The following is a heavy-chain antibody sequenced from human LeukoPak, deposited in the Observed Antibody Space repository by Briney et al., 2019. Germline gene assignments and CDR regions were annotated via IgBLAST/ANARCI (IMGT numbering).Heavy chain of an antibody. CDR1: GFTFSSYA. CDR3: ASQSFARFDP. J-gene: IGHJ5*02. V-gene: IGHV3-7*01. D-gene: IGHD3-16*01. CDR2: IQPDGSEQ. Sequence: GGSLRLSCAASGFTFSSYAMHWVRQAPGKGLEWVGNIQPDGSEQYPVDSVKGRFTISRDNARNSLFLQMNSLRVEDTAVYYCASQSFARFDPWGQGTLVTVSS.